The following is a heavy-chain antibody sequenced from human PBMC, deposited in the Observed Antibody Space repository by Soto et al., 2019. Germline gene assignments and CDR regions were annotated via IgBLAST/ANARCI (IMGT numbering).Heavy chain of an antibody. Sequence: QVQLVESGGGVVQPGRSLRLSCAASGFTFSSYGMHWVRQTPGKGLEWVAIIWYDGSNKYVRDSVKGRFTISRDNSENTLYLQMNNLRAEDTAVYYCAREGSPYCTKGVCYHYYGMDVWGQGTTVTVSS. CDR2: IWYDGSNK. CDR3: AREGSPYCTKGVCYHYYGMDV. D-gene: IGHD2-8*01. J-gene: IGHJ6*02. CDR1: GFTFSSYG. V-gene: IGHV3-33*01.